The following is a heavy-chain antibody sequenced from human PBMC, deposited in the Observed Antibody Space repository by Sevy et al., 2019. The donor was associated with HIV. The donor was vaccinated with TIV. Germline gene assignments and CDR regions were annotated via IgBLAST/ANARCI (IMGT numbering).Heavy chain of an antibody. V-gene: IGHV3-74*01. D-gene: IGHD6-13*01. Sequence: GGSLRLSCAASGFPLSGYWMHWVRQVPGEGLVWVSRLKSVESSTTYADSVKGRFTVSRDNAKNTGYLQMNSLRAEDTGVYYCAREASSWYGVDYWGQGTLVTVSS. CDR3: AREASSWYGVDY. CDR2: LKSVESST. J-gene: IGHJ4*02. CDR1: GFPLSGYW.